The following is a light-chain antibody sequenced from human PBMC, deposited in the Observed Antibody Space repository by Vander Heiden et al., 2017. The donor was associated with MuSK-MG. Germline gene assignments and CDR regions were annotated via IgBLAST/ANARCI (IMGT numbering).Light chain of an antibody. CDR3: QQSYSTPYT. V-gene: IGKV1-39*01. CDR1: QSISSY. CDR2: AAS. Sequence: DIQMTQSPSSLSASVGVRVTITCRASQSISSYLNWYQQKPGKAPKLLIYAASSLQSGVPSRFSGSGSGTDFTLTISSLQPEDFVTYYCQQSYSTPYTFGQGTKLEIK. J-gene: IGKJ2*01.